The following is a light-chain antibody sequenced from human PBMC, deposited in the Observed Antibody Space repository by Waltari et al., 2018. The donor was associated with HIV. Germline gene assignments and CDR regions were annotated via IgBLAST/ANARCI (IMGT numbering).Light chain of an antibody. V-gene: IGKV1-5*03. CDR1: QDIDNW. CDR3: QQYSTHYA. J-gene: IGKJ2*01. Sequence: IQMTQSPSNLSASVGDTVILTCRASQDIDNWVAWYHQKPGRAPKLLISMTSVLESGVPSRFRGSGSGTTFTLTITGLQPDDIGTYFCQQYSTHYAFGQGTRVE. CDR2: MTS.